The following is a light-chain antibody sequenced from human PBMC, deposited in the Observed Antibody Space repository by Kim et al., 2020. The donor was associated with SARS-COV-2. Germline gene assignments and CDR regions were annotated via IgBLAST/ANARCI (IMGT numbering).Light chain of an antibody. CDR1: QSISSW. CDR2: KAS. J-gene: IGKJ1*01. Sequence: ASVGDRLTITCRASQSISSWLAWYQQKPGKAPKLLIYKASSLESGVPSRFSGSGSGTEFTLTISSLQPDDFATYYCQQYNSYSVTFGQGTKVDIK. V-gene: IGKV1-5*03. CDR3: QQYNSYSVT.